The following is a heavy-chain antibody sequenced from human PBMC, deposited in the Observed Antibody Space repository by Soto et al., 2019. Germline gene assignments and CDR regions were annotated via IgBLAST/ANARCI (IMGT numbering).Heavy chain of an antibody. CDR2: INAYNGDT. V-gene: IGHV1-18*01. J-gene: IGHJ6*02. CDR1: GYTFTSYG. CDR3: ARMGDDPYYHSGMDV. Sequence: QVQLVQSGAEVKKPGASVKVSCKASGYTFTSYGFSWVLQAPGQGLEWMGWINAYNGDTNYAQNLQGRVTMTTDTSTHTAYMELRSLRSDDTAVYYCARMGDDPYYHSGMDVWGQGYKVTVSS. D-gene: IGHD3-16*01.